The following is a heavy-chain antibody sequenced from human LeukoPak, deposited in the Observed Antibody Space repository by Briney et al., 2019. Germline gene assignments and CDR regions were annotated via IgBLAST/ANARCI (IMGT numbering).Heavy chain of an antibody. CDR3: AIIGAAGGTTSAKKFDD. CDR1: GFSLSSYA. D-gene: IGHD1-14*01. J-gene: IGHJ4*02. CDR2: ISDDGGNK. Sequence: GGSLRLSCAASGFSLSSYAMSWVRQAPGKGLQWVAAISDDGGNKYYSDSMKGRFTISRDNSQNLVYLQMNSLRTEDTAVYYCAIIGAAGGTTSAKKFDDWGQGTLVTVSS. V-gene: IGHV3-30*03.